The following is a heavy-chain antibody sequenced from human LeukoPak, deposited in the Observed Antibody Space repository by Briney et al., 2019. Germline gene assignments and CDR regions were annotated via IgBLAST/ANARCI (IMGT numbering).Heavy chain of an antibody. CDR1: GGSISSSSYY. CDR3: ARADMVRGVIIEDY. J-gene: IGHJ4*02. CDR2: IYYSGST. V-gene: IGHV4-39*01. Sequence: PSETLSLTCTVSGGSISSSSYYWGWIRQPPGKGLEWIGSIYYSGSTYYNPSLKSRVTISVDTSKNQFSLKLSSVTAADTAVYYCARADMVRGVIIEDYWGQGTLVTVSS. D-gene: IGHD3-10*01.